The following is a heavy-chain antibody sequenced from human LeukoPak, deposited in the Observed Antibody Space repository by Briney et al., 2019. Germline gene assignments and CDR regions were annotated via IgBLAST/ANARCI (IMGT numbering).Heavy chain of an antibody. CDR2: IYYSGST. CDR3: ATFPWGGPFDP. V-gene: IGHV4-59*01. CDR1: GGSISSYY. J-gene: IGHJ5*02. D-gene: IGHD7-27*01. Sequence: SETPSLTCSVSGGSISSYYWSWIRQPPGKGLEWIGYIYYSGSTNYNPSLKSRVTISVDTSKNQFSLKLSSVTATDTAVYYCATFPWGGPFDPWGQGTLVTVSS.